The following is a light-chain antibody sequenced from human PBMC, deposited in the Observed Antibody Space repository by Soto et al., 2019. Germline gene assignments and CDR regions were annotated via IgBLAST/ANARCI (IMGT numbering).Light chain of an antibody. CDR2: RNN. Sequence: SVLTKPPSASGTPGQRVTISCSGSSSNIGSNYVYWYQQLPGTAPKLLIYRNNQRPSGVPDRFSGSKSGTSASLAISGLRSEDEADYYCAAWDDSLSGHVVFGGGTKVTVL. CDR1: SSNIGSNY. J-gene: IGLJ2*01. V-gene: IGLV1-47*01. CDR3: AAWDDSLSGHVV.